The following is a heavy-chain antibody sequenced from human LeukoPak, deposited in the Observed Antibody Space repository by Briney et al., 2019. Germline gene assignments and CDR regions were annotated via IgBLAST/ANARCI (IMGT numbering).Heavy chain of an antibody. V-gene: IGHV3-23*01. D-gene: IGHD2-8*01. Sequence: PGGSLRLSCAASRFTFTSYAMSWVRQAPGKGLEWVSSITDSGGSTYYADSVKGRFTISRDNSKNTLYLQMNSLRAEDTAVYYCARALIGYYFDYWGQGTLVTVSS. CDR2: ITDSGGST. CDR3: ARALIGYYFDY. CDR1: RFTFTSYA. J-gene: IGHJ4*02.